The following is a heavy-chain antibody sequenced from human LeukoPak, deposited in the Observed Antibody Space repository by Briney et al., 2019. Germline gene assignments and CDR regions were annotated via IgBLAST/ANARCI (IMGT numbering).Heavy chain of an antibody. D-gene: IGHD1-26*01. CDR1: GGSISSSSYY. Sequence: PSETLSLTCTVSGGSISSSSYYWGWIRQPPGKGLGWIGSIYYSGSTYYNPSLKSRVTISVDTSKNQFSLKLSSVTAADTAVYYCARRRKEWELRGAFDIWGQGTMVTVSS. CDR2: IYYSGST. CDR3: ARRRKEWELRGAFDI. J-gene: IGHJ3*02. V-gene: IGHV4-39*01.